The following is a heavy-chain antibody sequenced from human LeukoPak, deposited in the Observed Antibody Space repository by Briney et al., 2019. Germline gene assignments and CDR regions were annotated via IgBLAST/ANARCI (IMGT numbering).Heavy chain of an antibody. CDR1: GFTFSSYG. V-gene: IGHV3-30*02. CDR2: IRYDGSNK. Sequence: GGSLRLSCAASGFTFSSYGMHWVRQAPGKGLEWVAFIRYDGSNKYYADSVKGRFTISRDNSKNTLYLQMNSLRAEDTAVYYCASGYSSSSGYFDYWGQGTLVTVSS. J-gene: IGHJ4*02. CDR3: ASGYSSSSGYFDY. D-gene: IGHD6-6*01.